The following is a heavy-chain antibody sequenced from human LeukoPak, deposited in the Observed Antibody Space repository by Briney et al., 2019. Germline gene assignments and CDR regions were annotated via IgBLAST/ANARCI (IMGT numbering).Heavy chain of an antibody. CDR1: GGSISSSSYY. CDR2: IYYSGST. CDR3: AREVIAAAKPYFDY. Sequence: SETLSLTCTVSGGSISSSSYYWGWIRQPPGKGLEWIGSIYYSGSTYYNPSLKSRVTISVDTSKNQFSLKLSSVTAADTAVYYCAREVIAAAKPYFDYWGQGTLVTVSS. D-gene: IGHD6-13*01. V-gene: IGHV4-39*07. J-gene: IGHJ4*02.